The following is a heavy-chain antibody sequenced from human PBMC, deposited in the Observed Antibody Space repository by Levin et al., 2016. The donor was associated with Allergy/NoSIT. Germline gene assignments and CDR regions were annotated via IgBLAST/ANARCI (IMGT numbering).Heavy chain of an antibody. CDR1: GYTFTSYY. CDR3: AREDVVVPAAPGVFDP. D-gene: IGHD2-2*01. V-gene: IGHV1-46*01. Sequence: ASVKVSCKASGYTFTSYYMHWVRQAPGQGLEWMGIINPSGGSTSYAQKFQGRVTMTRDTSTSTVYMELSSLRSEDTAVYYCAREDVVVPAAPGVFDPWGQGTLVTVSS. J-gene: IGHJ5*02. CDR2: INPSGGST.